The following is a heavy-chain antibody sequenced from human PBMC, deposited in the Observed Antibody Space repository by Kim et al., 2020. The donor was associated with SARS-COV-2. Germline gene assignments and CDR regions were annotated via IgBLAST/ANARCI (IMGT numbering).Heavy chain of an antibody. D-gene: IGHD5-18*01. CDR3: ARQSMATITPDYFDN. V-gene: IGHV4-39*01. Sequence: SETLSLTCSVSGGSISTTSYYWGWIRQPPGKGLEWSGSIHLSGTTYYKPSLKSRVTISLDTSKNQFSLKLNSVSAADTAVYYCARQSMATITPDYFDNWG. CDR2: IHLSGTT. CDR1: GGSISTTSYY. J-gene: IGHJ4*01.